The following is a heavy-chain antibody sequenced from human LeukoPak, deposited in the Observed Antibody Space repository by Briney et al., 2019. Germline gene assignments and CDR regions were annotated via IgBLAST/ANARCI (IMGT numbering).Heavy chain of an antibody. J-gene: IGHJ4*02. CDR1: NGSASLYY. CDR2: IYVSGTT. D-gene: IGHD1-20*01. CDR3: ARETNWTFDY. Sequence: SETLSLTCTVSNGSASLYYWSWIRQPAGKALEWIGRIYVSGTTNYNPSLESRVTMSIDASKNQFSLKLSSVTAADTAVYYCARETNWTFDYWGQGTLVTVSS. V-gene: IGHV4-4*07.